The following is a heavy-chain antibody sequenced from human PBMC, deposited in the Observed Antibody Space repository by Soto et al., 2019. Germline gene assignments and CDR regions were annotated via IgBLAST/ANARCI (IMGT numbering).Heavy chain of an antibody. D-gene: IGHD3-3*01. CDR1: GRSISSVGYY. Sequence: QVQLQASGPGLVKPSQTLSLTCAVSGRSISSVGYYWSWVRQHPGKGLEWIGSISYTGSTYYNPSLENRLSISLATSGNRFSLRLNSVTAADTAIYYRARPNDYWNGYGPFDYWGQGSLVSVSS. J-gene: IGHJ4*02. CDR3: ARPNDYWNGYGPFDY. CDR2: ISYTGST. V-gene: IGHV4-31*11.